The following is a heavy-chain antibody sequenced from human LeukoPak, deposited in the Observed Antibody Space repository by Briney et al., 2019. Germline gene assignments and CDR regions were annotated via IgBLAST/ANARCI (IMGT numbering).Heavy chain of an antibody. D-gene: IGHD6-19*01. Sequence: ASVKVSCKASGGTFSSYAISWVRQAPGQGLEWMGGIIPIFGTANYAQKFQDRVTITADKSTSTAYMELSSLRSEDTAVYYCARDRVDSSGWYTLDYWGQGTLVTVSS. CDR2: IIPIFGTA. J-gene: IGHJ4*02. V-gene: IGHV1-69*06. CDR3: ARDRVDSSGWYTLDY. CDR1: GGTFSSYA.